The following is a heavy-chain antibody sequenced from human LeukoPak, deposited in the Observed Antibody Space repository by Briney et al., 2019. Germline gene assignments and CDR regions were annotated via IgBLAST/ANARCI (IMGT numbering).Heavy chain of an antibody. Sequence: ASVKVSCKASGYTFTSYYMKWVRQAPRHGLEWMGRINPNGGSASYTHKFQGRVTMTRDTSTSTVYMELSSLRFEDTAVYYCARVVITYSSGWYDYWGQGTLVTVSS. CDR2: INPNGGSA. V-gene: IGHV1-46*01. J-gene: IGHJ4*02. CDR1: GYTFTSYY. CDR3: ARVVITYSSGWYDY. D-gene: IGHD6-19*01.